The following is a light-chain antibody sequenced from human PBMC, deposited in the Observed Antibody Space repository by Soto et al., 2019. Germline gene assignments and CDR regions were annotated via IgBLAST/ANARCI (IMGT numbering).Light chain of an antibody. CDR2: KAS. CDR3: QQFNTSSPAYT. J-gene: IGKJ2*01. V-gene: IGKV1-5*03. Sequence: DTQLTQSPSSLPASIGDRVTITCRASQSIGNCLAWYQHKPGKAPKLLIYKASTLESGVPSRFSGSGSGTEFTLTIRSLQPADFATYYCQQFNTSSPAYTFGQGTKLENK. CDR1: QSIGNC.